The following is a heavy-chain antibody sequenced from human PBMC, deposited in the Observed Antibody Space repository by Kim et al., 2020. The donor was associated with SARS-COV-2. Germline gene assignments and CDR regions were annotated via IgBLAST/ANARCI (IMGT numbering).Heavy chain of an antibody. J-gene: IGHJ6*02. CDR2: IYHSGST. Sequence: SETLSLTCTVSGYSISSGYYWGWIRQPPGKGLEWIGSIYHSGSTYYNPSLKSRVTISADTSKNQFSLKLSSVTAADTAVYYCARSLQWYGMDVWGQGTTVTVSS. V-gene: IGHV4-38-2*02. CDR1: GYSISSGYY. D-gene: IGHD4-4*01. CDR3: ARSLQWYGMDV.